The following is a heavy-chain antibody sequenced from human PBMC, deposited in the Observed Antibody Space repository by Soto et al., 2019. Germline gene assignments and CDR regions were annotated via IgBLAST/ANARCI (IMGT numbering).Heavy chain of an antibody. D-gene: IGHD3-10*01. CDR3: ARGGAITHAFVN. CDR2: IYHTGST. V-gene: IGHV4-30-2*01. CDR1: DDSISGGGYS. J-gene: IGHJ4*02. Sequence: NPSETLSLTCAVSDDSISGGGYSWNWIRQPPGKGLEWIASIYHTGSTYYNPSLKSRVTISLDRSKNQFSLNLISVTAADTAVYYCARGGAITHAFVNGGRGAVVTVAS.